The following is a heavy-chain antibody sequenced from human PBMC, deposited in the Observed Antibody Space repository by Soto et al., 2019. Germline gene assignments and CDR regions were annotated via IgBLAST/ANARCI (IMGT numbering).Heavy chain of an antibody. CDR2: IYYSGST. D-gene: IGHD3-9*01. V-gene: IGHV4-59*02. Sequence: LSISRAASGDRVRISVCAWTRKTPGKGLEWIGYIYYSGSTNYNPSLKSRVTISVDTSKNQFSLKLSSVTAADTAVYYCARDSLYYDILPAYRSYYFDYWGQGTLVTLSS. J-gene: IGHJ4*02. CDR3: ARDSLYYDILPAYRSYYFDY. CDR1: GDRVRISV.